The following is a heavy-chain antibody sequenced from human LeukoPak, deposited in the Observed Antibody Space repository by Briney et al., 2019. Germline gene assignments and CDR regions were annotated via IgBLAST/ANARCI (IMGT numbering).Heavy chain of an antibody. D-gene: IGHD3-22*01. CDR1: GFTFSTYA. Sequence: GGSLRLSCAASGFTFSTYAMHWVRQAPGKGLECVAFIRYDGSNKYYADSVKGRFTISRDNSKNTLYLQMNSLRAEDTAVYYCAKDRAEYYYDSSGYYSNWGQGTLVTVSS. CDR2: IRYDGSNK. V-gene: IGHV3-30*02. J-gene: IGHJ4*02. CDR3: AKDRAEYYYDSSGYYSN.